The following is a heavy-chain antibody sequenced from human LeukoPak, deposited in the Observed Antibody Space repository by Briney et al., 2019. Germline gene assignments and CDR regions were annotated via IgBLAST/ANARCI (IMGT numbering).Heavy chain of an antibody. CDR1: GFTISNHW. CDR2: INRDGRDT. V-gene: IGHV3-74*01. J-gene: IGHJ4*02. CDR3: ARTSVSGSYYVDFDY. D-gene: IGHD3-10*01. Sequence: PGGSLRLSCAASGFTISNHWMHWVRQTPGKGVVWVSRINRDGRDTRYADSMKGRFTISRDTAKNTVYLQMNSLRAEDTAVYYCARTSVSGSYYVDFDYWGQGTLVTVSS.